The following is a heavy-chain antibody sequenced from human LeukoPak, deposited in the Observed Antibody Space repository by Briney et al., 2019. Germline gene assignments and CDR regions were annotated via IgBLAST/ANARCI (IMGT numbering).Heavy chain of an antibody. CDR2: IRSKAYGGTT. Sequence: YLTLASAARGGTVGKYAMCWVRQAPGKGLEWVGFIRSKAYGGTTEYAASVKGRFTISRDDSKSIAYLQMNSLKTEDTAVYYCTHPRSGYYYWHYYYGMDVWGQGTTVTVSS. CDR1: GGTVGKYA. CDR3: THPRSGYYYWHYYYGMDV. J-gene: IGHJ6*02. V-gene: IGHV3-49*04. D-gene: IGHD3-22*01.